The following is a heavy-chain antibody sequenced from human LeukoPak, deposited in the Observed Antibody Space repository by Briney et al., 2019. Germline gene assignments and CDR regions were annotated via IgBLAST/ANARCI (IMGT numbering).Heavy chain of an antibody. CDR1: GFTFSTYA. D-gene: IGHD5-12*01. J-gene: IGHJ4*02. V-gene: IGHV3-48*04. CDR3: ARGWISNLDY. CDR2: ISSSSSAI. Sequence: GGSLRLSCAASGFTFSTYAMNWVRQAPGKGLEWLSYISSSSSAIYYADSVQGRFTISRDNAKNSLYLQVNSLRAEDTAVYYCARGWISNLDYWGQGTLVADCS.